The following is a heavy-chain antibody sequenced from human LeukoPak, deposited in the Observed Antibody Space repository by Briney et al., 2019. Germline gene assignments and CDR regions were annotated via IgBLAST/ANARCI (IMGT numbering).Heavy chain of an antibody. CDR3: ARFVTMIVGPLWYFDL. CDR1: GGSISSSSYY. J-gene: IGHJ2*01. CDR2: IYYSGST. Sequence: SETLSLTCTVSGGSISSSSYYWGWIRQPPGKGLEWIGSIYYSGSTYYNPSLKSRVTMPVDTSKNQFSLKLSSVTAADTAVYYCARFVTMIVGPLWYFDLWGRGTLVTVSS. D-gene: IGHD3-22*01. V-gene: IGHV4-39*07.